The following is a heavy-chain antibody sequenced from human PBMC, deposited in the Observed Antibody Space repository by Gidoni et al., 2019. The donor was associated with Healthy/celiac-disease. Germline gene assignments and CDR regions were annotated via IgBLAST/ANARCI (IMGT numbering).Heavy chain of an antibody. CDR1: GYTLTELS. CDR3: ATSISGSYIVGYAFDI. Sequence: QVQLVQSGAEVKKPGASVKVSCKVSGYTLTELSMPWVRQAPGKGLEWMGGFDPEDGETIYAQKFQGRVTMTEDTSTDTAYMELSSLRSEDTAVYYCATSISGSYIVGYAFDIWGQGTMVTVSS. J-gene: IGHJ3*02. CDR2: FDPEDGET. D-gene: IGHD1-26*01. V-gene: IGHV1-24*01.